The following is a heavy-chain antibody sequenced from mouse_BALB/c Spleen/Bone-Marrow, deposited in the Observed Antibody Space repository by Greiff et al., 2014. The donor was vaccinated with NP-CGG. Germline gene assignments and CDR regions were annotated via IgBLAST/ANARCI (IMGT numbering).Heavy chain of an antibody. V-gene: IGHV7-3*02. J-gene: IGHJ2*01. CDR2: IRNKAYGYTT. CDR1: GFTFTDYY. Sequence: DVMLVESGGGLVQPGGSLGLSCATSGFTFTDYYMNWVRQPPGKALEWLGFIRNKAYGYTTEYSASVKGRFTISRDNSQGILYLQMNSLRAEDSATYYCARDMGGILFDSWGQGTTLTVSS. D-gene: IGHD4-1*01. CDR3: ARDMGGILFDS.